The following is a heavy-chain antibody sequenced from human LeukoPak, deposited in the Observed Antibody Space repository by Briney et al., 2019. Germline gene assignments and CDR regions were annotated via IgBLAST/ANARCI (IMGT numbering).Heavy chain of an antibody. J-gene: IGHJ5*02. D-gene: IGHD1-26*01. CDR3: AREKHYSGRTRWFDP. CDR1: GYTFTSYD. V-gene: IGHV1-8*01. CDR2: MNPNSGNT. Sequence: ASLKVSCKASGYTFTSYDINWVRQATGQGLEWMGWMNPNSGNTGYAQKFQGRVTMTRNTSISTAYMELSSLRSEDTAVYYCAREKHYSGRTRWFDPWGQGTLVTVSS.